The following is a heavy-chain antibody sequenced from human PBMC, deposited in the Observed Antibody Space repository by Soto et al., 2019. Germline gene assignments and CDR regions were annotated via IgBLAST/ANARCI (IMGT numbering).Heavy chain of an antibody. J-gene: IGHJ6*02. V-gene: IGHV3-23*01. CDR2: ISGSGGST. CDR1: GFTFSIYA. Sequence: LRLSCAASGFTFSIYAMSWVRQAPGKGLEWVSAISGSGGSTYYADSVKGRFTISRDNSKNTLYLQMNSLRAEDTAVYYCATGRGLYYYYGMDVWGQGTTVTVSS. CDR3: ATGRGLYYYYGMDV. D-gene: IGHD3-10*01.